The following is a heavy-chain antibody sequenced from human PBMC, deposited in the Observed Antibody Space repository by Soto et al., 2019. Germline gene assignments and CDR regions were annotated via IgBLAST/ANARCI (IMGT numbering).Heavy chain of an antibody. CDR1: GYSFASYD. CDR2: MNPSSGNT. V-gene: IGHV1-8*01. J-gene: IGHJ4*02. Sequence: ASVKVSCKASGYSFASYDFNWVRQATGQGLEWMGWMNPSSGNTGYAQKFQGRVTMARNTSISTAYMELSSLRSEDTAVYYCARGPPRYNWNDLGPPDYWGQGTLVTVSS. D-gene: IGHD1-20*01. CDR3: ARGPPRYNWNDLGPPDY.